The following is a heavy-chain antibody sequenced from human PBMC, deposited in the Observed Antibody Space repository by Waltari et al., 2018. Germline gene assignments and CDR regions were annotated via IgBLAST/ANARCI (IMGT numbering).Heavy chain of an antibody. J-gene: IGHJ3*01. CDR2: ITSGGST. Sequence: ELQMLESGGGLVQPGGYLRLSCAASGLPFSSYAMIWVRQAPGKGLGWVSAITSGGSTYSADSVKGRFTISRDKNTLYLQMNSLRAEDTAVYYCAKDPNGDYIGAFDFWGQGTVVTVSS. V-gene: IGHV3-23*01. CDR3: AKDPNGDYIGAFDF. D-gene: IGHD4-17*01. CDR1: GLPFSSYA.